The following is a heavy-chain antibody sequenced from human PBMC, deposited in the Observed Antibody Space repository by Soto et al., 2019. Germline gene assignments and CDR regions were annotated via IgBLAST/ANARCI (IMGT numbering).Heavy chain of an antibody. J-gene: IGHJ6*02. CDR1: GLTFSSSA. CDR3: ARDQGITTFGVYSTHYYGMDV. CDR2: IVVGSGET. D-gene: IGHD3-3*01. Sequence: SVKVSCKASGLTFSSSAVQWVRQARGQPLEWIGWIVVGSGETTHAQKFQGRVTINRDMSTDTAYLELSSLRSDDTAVYYCARDQGITTFGVYSTHYYGMDVWG. V-gene: IGHV1-58*01.